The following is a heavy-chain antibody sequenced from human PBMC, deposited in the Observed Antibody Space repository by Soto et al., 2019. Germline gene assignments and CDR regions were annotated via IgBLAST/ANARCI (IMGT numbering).Heavy chain of an antibody. D-gene: IGHD6-13*01. CDR1: GFSFSSYG. CDR2: IWSDGSNK. J-gene: IGHJ4*02. CDR3: ARTYSSRYFDY. Sequence: GGSLRLSCAASGFSFSSYGMHWIRQAPGKGLEWVAVIWSDGSNKYYADSVKGRFTISRDNSKNTLYLQMNSLRAEDTAVYYCARTYSSRYFDYWGQGTLVTVSS. V-gene: IGHV3-33*01.